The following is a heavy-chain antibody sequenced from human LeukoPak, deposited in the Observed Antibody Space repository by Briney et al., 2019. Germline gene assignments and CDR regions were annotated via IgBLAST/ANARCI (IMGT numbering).Heavy chain of an antibody. V-gene: IGHV3-23*01. D-gene: IGHD6-13*01. Sequence: GGSLRLSCAASGFTFRSHAMSWVRQAPGKGLEWVSIFGSDGGGIQYAASVKGRFTISRDNSKNIVYLQMNSLRAEDTAIYYCAKGSLVAPPGTRQFDYWGQGAQVTVSS. CDR3: AKGSLVAPPGTRQFDY. CDR1: GFTFRSHA. J-gene: IGHJ4*02. CDR2: FGSDGGGI.